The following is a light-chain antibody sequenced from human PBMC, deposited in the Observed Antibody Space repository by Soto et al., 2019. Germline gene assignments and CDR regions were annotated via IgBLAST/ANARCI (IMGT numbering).Light chain of an antibody. J-gene: IGKJ4*01. Sequence: DMEMTQSPSSLSASVGDRVTITCRASQSISNYLNWYQHKPGKVPKLLIYAASSLQSGVPTRFSGSGSGTDFTITINSLQPEDFATYYCQQSYGTPLTFGGGTKMEIK. CDR1: QSISNY. CDR3: QQSYGTPLT. V-gene: IGKV1-39*01. CDR2: AAS.